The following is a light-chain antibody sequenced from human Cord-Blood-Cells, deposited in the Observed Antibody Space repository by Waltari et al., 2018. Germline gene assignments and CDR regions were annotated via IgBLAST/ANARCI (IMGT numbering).Light chain of an antibody. CDR2: EVS. Sequence: SALTPPSSAAGSPRHTVTISSAGTNSDVGGHNYVSWYQQHPGKAPKLMIYEVSKRPSGVPDRFSGSKSGNTASLTVSGLQAEDEADYYCSSYAGSNNWVFGGGTKLTVL. CDR1: NSDVGGHNY. J-gene: IGLJ3*02. V-gene: IGLV2-8*01. CDR3: SSYAGSNNWV.